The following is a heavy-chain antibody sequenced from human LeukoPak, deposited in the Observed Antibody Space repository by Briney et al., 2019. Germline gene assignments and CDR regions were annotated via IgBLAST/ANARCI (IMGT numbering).Heavy chain of an antibody. Sequence: PGGSLRLSCAASGFTFSSYGMHWVRQAPGKGLEWVAVIWYDGSNKYYADSVKGRFTISRDNSKNTLYLQMNSLRAEDTAVYYCAKGGGYGDDDYWGQGTLVTVSS. CDR1: GFTFSSYG. CDR2: IWYDGSNK. J-gene: IGHJ4*02. CDR3: AKGGGYGDDDY. D-gene: IGHD4-17*01. V-gene: IGHV3-30*02.